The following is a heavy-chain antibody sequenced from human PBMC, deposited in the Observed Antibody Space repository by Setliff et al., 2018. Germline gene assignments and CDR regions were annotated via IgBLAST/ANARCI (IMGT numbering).Heavy chain of an antibody. CDR2: SVDGST. V-gene: IGHV4-59*08. J-gene: IGHJ4*02. CDR1: GGSMIGYY. CDR3: ARGLHSGTYWGTRPLGLDY. Sequence: PSETLSLTCSVSGGSMIGYYWSWVRQAPGKEPEWIGYSVDGSTNYNPSLKSRVTISVDTSKNQFTLKLTSVTAADSAVYYCARGLHSGTYWGTRPLGLDYWGQGTQVTVS. D-gene: IGHD1-26*01.